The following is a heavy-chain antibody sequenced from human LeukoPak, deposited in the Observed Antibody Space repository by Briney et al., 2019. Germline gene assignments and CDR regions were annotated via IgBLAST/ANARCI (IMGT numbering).Heavy chain of an antibody. Sequence: SETLSLTCTVSGGSISSSSYYWGWIRQPPGKGLEWIGSIYYSGSTYYNPSLKSRVTISVDTFKNQFSLKLSSVTAADTAVYYCARGVVRGVIIITRNFDYWGQGTLVTVSS. CDR2: IYYSGST. V-gene: IGHV4-39*01. CDR1: GGSISSSSYY. D-gene: IGHD3-10*01. J-gene: IGHJ4*02. CDR3: ARGVVRGVIIITRNFDY.